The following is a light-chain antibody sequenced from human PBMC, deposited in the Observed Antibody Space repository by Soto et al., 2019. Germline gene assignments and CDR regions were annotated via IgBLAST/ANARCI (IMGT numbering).Light chain of an antibody. CDR3: QQYDNWPPSWT. CDR2: DAS. CDR1: QSVGSN. J-gene: IGKJ1*01. Sequence: EIVMTQSPATLSVSPGERATLSCRASQSVGSNLAWYQQKPGQTPRLLIYDASTRVTGIPARFSGSGSGTEFTLTFSSLQSEDFAVSSCQQYDNWPPSWTFGQATKVEIK. V-gene: IGKV3-15*01.